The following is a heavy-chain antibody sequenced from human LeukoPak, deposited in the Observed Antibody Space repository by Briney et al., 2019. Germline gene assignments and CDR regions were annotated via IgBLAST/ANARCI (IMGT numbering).Heavy chain of an antibody. CDR1: GFTFSSYA. D-gene: IGHD2-2*01. J-gene: IGHJ4*02. CDR2: ISYDGSSK. CDR3: AREHADCSSTSCYPPYFDY. Sequence: GGSLRLSCAASGFTFSSYAMHWVRQAPGKGLEWVAVISYDGSSKYYADSVKGRFTISRDNSKNTLYLQMNSLRAEDTAVYYCAREHADCSSTSCYPPYFDYWGQGTLVTVSS. V-gene: IGHV3-30-3*01.